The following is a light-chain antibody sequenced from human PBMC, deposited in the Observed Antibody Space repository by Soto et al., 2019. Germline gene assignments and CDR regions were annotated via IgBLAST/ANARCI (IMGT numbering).Light chain of an antibody. V-gene: IGKV3-11*01. J-gene: IGKJ5*01. CDR1: RSVSSY. CDR2: DAS. CDR3: QQRSNWPIT. Sequence: EIVLTQSPATLSVSPGESSTLSCRATRSVSSYLAWYQQKPGQAPRLLIYDASSRPTDIPARFSGSGSGTDFTLTISSLEPEDFALYYCQQRSNWPITFGQGTRLAIK.